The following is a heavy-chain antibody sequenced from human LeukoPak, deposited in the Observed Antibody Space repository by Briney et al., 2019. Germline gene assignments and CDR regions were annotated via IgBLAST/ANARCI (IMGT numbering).Heavy chain of an antibody. Sequence: PGGSLRLSCAASGFTVSSNYMGWVRQAPGKGLEWVSVIYSGGSTYYADSVKGRFTISRDNSKNTVHLQMNSLRVEDTAVYYCARSKTAPGDAFDIWGQGTMVTVSS. CDR1: GFTVSSNY. V-gene: IGHV3-66*01. J-gene: IGHJ3*02. CDR3: ARSKTAPGDAFDI. CDR2: IYSGGST.